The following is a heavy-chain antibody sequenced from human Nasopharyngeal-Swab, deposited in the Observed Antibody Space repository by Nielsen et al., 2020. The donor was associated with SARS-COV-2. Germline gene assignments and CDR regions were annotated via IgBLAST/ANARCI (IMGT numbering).Heavy chain of an antibody. CDR1: GGTFSSYA. D-gene: IGHD3-10*01. Sequence: SVKVSCKASGGTFSSYAISWVRQAPGQGLEWMGGIIPILGIANYAQKFQGRVTITADKSTSTAYMELSSLRSEDTAVYYCARWFGELYYGMDVWGQGTTVTVSS. CDR2: IIPILGIA. V-gene: IGHV1-69*10. J-gene: IGHJ6*02. CDR3: ARWFGELYYGMDV.